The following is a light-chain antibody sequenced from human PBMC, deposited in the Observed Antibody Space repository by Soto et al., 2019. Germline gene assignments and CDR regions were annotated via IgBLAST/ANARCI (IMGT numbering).Light chain of an antibody. J-gene: IGLJ1*01. Sequence: QSVLTQRPSVSGAPGQRVTISCTGSSSNIGAGYDVHWYQQLPGTAPKLLIYRNTNRPSGVPDRFSGSKSGTSASLAITGLQAEDEADYYCQSCDSSLSGSGVFGTGTKV. CDR3: QSCDSSLSGSGV. V-gene: IGLV1-40*01. CDR2: RNT. CDR1: SSNIGAGYD.